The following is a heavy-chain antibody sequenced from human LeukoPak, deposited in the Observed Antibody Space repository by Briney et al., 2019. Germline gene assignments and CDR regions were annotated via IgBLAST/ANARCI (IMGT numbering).Heavy chain of an antibody. V-gene: IGHV3-30*18. CDR1: GFTFSSYG. Sequence: GGSLRLSCAASGFTFSSYGMHWVRQAPGKGLEWVAVISYDGSNKYYADSVKGRFTISRGNSKNTLYPQMNSLRAEDTAVYYCAKDGSHFDWLFPDYWGQGTLVTVSS. CDR3: AKDGSHFDWLFPDY. D-gene: IGHD3-9*01. CDR2: ISYDGSNK. J-gene: IGHJ4*02.